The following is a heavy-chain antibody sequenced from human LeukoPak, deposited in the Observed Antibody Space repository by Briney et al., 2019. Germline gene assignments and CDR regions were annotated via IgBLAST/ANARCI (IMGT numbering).Heavy chain of an antibody. CDR3: ARHLWAGPFDY. CDR2: IYYSGST. D-gene: IGHD6-19*01. V-gene: IGHV4-59*08. J-gene: IGHJ4*02. Sequence: SETLSLTCTVSGGSISSHYWSWIRQPPGKGLEWIGYIYYSGSTNYNPSLKSRVTISVDTSKNQFSLKLSSVTAADTAVYYCARHLWAGPFDYWGQGTLVTVSS. CDR1: GGSISSHY.